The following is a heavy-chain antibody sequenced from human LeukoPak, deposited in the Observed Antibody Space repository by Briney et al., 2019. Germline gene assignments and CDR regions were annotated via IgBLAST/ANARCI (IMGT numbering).Heavy chain of an antibody. V-gene: IGHV1-18*01. J-gene: IGHJ4*02. D-gene: IGHD5-12*01. Sequence: ASVRVSCKTSGYTFTDYDITWVRQAPGQGLEWMGRVSPYNGNTYYSQTFQGRVTITKDTSTGTAYLDLKNLRADDTAVYYCARDVGGYLFDYWGQGTLVTVSS. CDR3: ARDVGGYLFDY. CDR2: VSPYNGNT. CDR1: GYTFTDYD.